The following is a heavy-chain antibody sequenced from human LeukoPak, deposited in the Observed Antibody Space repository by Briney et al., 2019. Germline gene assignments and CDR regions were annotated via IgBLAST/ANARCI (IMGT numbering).Heavy chain of an antibody. CDR1: GGSFSGYY. Sequence: SETLSLTCAVYGGSFSGYYWSWIRQPPGKGLEWIGEINHSGSTNYNPSLKSRVTISVDRSKNQFSLKLSSVTAADTAVYYCARGRHDSSGYYYFDYWGQGTLVTVSS. CDR2: INHSGST. CDR3: ARGRHDSSGYYYFDY. D-gene: IGHD3-22*01. V-gene: IGHV4-34*01. J-gene: IGHJ4*02.